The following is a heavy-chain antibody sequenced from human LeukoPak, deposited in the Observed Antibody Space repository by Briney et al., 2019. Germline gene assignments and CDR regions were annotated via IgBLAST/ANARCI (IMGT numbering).Heavy chain of an antibody. J-gene: IGHJ3*02. D-gene: IGHD3-9*01. CDR1: GYSISSGYY. CDR3: ARGKGYDSPSGAFDI. Sequence: SETLSLTCTVSGYSISSGYYWGWIRQPPGKGLEWIGYTFYRGTTYYNPSLKSRVTISLDRSKNHFSLNMTSVTAADTAMYFGARGKGYDSPSGAFDIWGHGAMVTVSS. V-gene: IGHV4-38-2*02. CDR2: TFYRGTT.